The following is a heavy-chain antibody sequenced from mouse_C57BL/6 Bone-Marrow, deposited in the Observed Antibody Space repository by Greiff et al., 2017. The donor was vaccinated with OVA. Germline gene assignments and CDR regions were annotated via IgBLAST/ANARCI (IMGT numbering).Heavy chain of an antibody. J-gene: IGHJ3*01. CDR2: IYPRSGNT. CDR3: GRRWFAY. Sequence: VKVVESGAELARPGASVKLSCKASGYTFTSYGISWVKQRPGQGLEWIGEIYPRSGNTYYNEKFKGKATLTADKSSSTAYMELRSLTSEDSAVYFCGRRWFAYWGQGTLVTVSA. V-gene: IGHV1-81*01. CDR1: GYTFTSYG.